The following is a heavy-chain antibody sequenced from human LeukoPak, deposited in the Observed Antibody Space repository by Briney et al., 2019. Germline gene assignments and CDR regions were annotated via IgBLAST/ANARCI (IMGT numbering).Heavy chain of an antibody. J-gene: IGHJ3*02. D-gene: IGHD5-24*01. V-gene: IGHV4-39*01. CDR3: ARQVATNPDAFDI. CDR2: IYYSGST. Sequence: SETLSLTCTVSGGSISSSSYYWGWIRQPPGEGLEWIGSIYYSGSTYYNPSLKSRITISVDTSKNQFSLKLSSVTAADTAVYYCARQVATNPDAFDIWGQGTMVTVSS. CDR1: GGSISSSSYY.